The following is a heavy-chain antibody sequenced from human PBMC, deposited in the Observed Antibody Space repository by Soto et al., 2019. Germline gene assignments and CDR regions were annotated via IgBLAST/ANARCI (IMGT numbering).Heavy chain of an antibody. CDR3: GRSTGYGDSYFDY. J-gene: IGHJ4*02. CDR1: GGSISIYY. D-gene: IGHD4-17*01. CDR2: MYYSGST. V-gene: IGHV4-59*01. Sequence: SETLSLTCTVSGGSISIYYWNWIRQPPGKGLEWIGYMYYSGSTNYKSSLKSRVTISGDTSKNQFSLKLRSVTAADTAVYFCGRSTGYGDSYFDYWGQGALFTVSS.